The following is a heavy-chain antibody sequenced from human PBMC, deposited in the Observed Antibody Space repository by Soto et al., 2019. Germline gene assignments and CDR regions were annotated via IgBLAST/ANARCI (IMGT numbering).Heavy chain of an antibody. CDR3: AKAYSTSWPNDWFDP. CDR1: GFTFSSYA. Sequence: EVQLLESGGGWLQPGGSLRLSCAASGFTFSSYAMNWVRQAPGKGLEWVSGITGSGAGSYYSDSVKGRFTISRDNSKNTLYLQMNSLRAEDTAVYYCAKAYSTSWPNDWFDPWGQGTVVTVSS. V-gene: IGHV3-23*01. CDR2: ITGSGAGS. D-gene: IGHD2-2*01. J-gene: IGHJ5*02.